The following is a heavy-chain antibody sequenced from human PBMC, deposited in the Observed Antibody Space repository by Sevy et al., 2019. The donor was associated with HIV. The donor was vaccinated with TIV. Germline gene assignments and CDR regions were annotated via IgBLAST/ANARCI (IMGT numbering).Heavy chain of an antibody. CDR3: ARCTGQYAIDY. CDR1: GLTFNTYS. CDR2: IGTAAGVT. V-gene: IGHV3-48*02. Sequence: GGSLRLSCAASGLTFNTYSLIWVRQTPGKGLEWLSLIGTAAGVTYYADSVKGRFTISRDNAKNSLYLQMKSLRDEDTAVYYCARCTGQYAIDYWGQGTLVTVSS. J-gene: IGHJ4*02. D-gene: IGHD2-2*01.